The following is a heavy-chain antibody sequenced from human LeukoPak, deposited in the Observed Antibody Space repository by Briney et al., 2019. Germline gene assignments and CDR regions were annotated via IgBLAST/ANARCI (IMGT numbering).Heavy chain of an antibody. D-gene: IGHD5-24*01. V-gene: IGHV1-69*05. J-gene: IGHJ4*02. CDR1: GGTFSSYA. Sequence: SVKVSCKASGGTFSSYAISWVRQAPGQGLEWMGGIIPIFGTANYAQKFQGRVTITTDESTSTAYVELSSLRSEDTAAYYCARGKRDGYNADYWGQGTLVTVSS. CDR3: ARGKRDGYNADY. CDR2: IIPIFGTA.